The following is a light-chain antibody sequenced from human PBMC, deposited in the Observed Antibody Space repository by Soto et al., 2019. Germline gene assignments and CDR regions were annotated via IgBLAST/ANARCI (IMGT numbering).Light chain of an antibody. Sequence: QSALSQPRSASGSPGQAVAISCTGTSGDVGGYYYVSWYQHHPGKVPKLIIYEVTKRPSGVPDRFSGSKSGNTASLTVSGLQAEDEADYYCMSYVGSNIFVFGTGTKVTVL. CDR3: MSYVGSNIFV. CDR1: SGDVGGYYY. V-gene: IGLV2-8*01. CDR2: EVT. J-gene: IGLJ1*01.